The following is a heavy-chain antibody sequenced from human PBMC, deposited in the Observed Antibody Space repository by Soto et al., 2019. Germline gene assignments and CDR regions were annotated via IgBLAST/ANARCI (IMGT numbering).Heavy chain of an antibody. CDR2: ISGSGSTT. J-gene: IGHJ4*02. Sequence: EVQLLQSGGGLVQPGGSLRLSCAPSGFTFNNYGMSWVRQTPGKGLEWVSSISGSGSTTYYAESVKGRFTISRDNSKNALYLQMNSLRAEDTAIYYCAKRPSWGDYWGQGTLVTVSS. CDR3: AKRPSWGDY. D-gene: IGHD3-16*01. V-gene: IGHV3-23*01. CDR1: GFTFNNYG.